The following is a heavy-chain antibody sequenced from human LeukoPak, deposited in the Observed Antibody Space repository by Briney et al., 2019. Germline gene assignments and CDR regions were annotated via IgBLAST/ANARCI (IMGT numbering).Heavy chain of an antibody. D-gene: IGHD2-8*01. V-gene: IGHV4-61*02. J-gene: IGHJ4*02. Sequence: SETLSLTCTVSGGSISSGSYYWSWIRQPAGKGLEWIGRIYTSGSTNYNPSLKSRVTISVDTSKNQFSLKLSSVTAADTAVYYCARDLQWYFDYWGQGTLVTVSS. CDR2: IYTSGST. CDR3: ARDLQWYFDY. CDR1: GGSISSGSYY.